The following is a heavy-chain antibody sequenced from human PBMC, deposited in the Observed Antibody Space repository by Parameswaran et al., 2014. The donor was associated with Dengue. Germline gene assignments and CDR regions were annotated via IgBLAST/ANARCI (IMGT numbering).Heavy chain of an antibody. J-gene: IGHJ4*02. CDR2: IYHSGST. Sequence: VRQAPGKGLEWIGYIYHSGSTYYNPSLKSRVTISVDRSKNQFSLKLSSVTAADTAVYYCARARQRTLFDYWGQGTLVTVSS. V-gene: IGHV4-30-2*01. D-gene: IGHD1-1*01. CDR3: ARARQRTLFDY.